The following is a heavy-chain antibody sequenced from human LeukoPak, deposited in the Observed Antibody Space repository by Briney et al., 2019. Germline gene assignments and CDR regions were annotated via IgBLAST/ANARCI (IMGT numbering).Heavy chain of an antibody. Sequence: ASVKVSCKASGYTITGYYMHWVRQAPGQGLEWMGWIDPNSGGTNYAQKFQGRVTMTRDTSISTAYMVLNRLRSDDTAVYSCAREYYYSSGNYYNRIDYWGQGTLVTVSS. CDR3: AREYYYSSGNYYNRIDY. V-gene: IGHV1-2*02. CDR2: IDPNSGGT. CDR1: GYTITGYY. D-gene: IGHD3-10*01. J-gene: IGHJ4*02.